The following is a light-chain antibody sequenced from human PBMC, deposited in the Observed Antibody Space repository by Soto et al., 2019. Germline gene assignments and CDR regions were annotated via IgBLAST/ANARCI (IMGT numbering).Light chain of an antibody. V-gene: IGKV4-1*01. J-gene: IGKJ1*01. CDR2: WAS. CDR3: QQYYSTPTWT. CDR1: QSVLYSSNNKNY. Sequence: DIVMTQSPDSLAVSLGESATINCKSSQSVLYSSNNKNYLAWYHQKPGQPPKLLIYWASTRESGVPDRFSGSGSGTDFTLTISSLQAEDVAVYYCQQYYSTPTWTFGQGTKVDI.